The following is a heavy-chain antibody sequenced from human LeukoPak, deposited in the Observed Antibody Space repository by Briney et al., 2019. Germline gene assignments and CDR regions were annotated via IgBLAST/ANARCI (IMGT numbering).Heavy chain of an antibody. D-gene: IGHD3-22*01. V-gene: IGHV1-46*01. CDR1: GYTFTSYY. Sequence: ASVTVSCKASGYTFTSYYMHWVRQAPGQGLEWMGIINPSGGSTSYAQKFQGRVTMTRDTSTSTVYMELSSLRSEDTAVYYCARQYYYDSSGSRAFDIWGQGTMVTVSS. J-gene: IGHJ3*02. CDR3: ARQYYYDSSGSRAFDI. CDR2: INPSGGST.